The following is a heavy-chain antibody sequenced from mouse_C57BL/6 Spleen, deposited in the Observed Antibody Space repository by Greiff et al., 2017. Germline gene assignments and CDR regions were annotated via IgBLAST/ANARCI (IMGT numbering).Heavy chain of an antibody. Sequence: EVQLQQSGPELVKPGASVKMSCKASGYTFTDYNMHWVKQSHGKSLEWIGYINPNNGGTSYNQKFKGKATLTVNKSSSTAYMELRSLTSEDSAVYYCARTTTVGRDYYAMDYWGQGTSVTVSS. J-gene: IGHJ4*01. CDR3: ARTTTVGRDYYAMDY. D-gene: IGHD1-1*01. V-gene: IGHV1-22*01. CDR1: GYTFTDYN. CDR2: INPNNGGT.